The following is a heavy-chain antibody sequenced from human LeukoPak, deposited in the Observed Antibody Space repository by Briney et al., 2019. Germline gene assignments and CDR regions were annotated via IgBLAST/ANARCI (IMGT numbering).Heavy chain of an antibody. D-gene: IGHD2-2*01. CDR1: GFTFSSYS. CDR3: AREFPPHCSSTSCYPDH. J-gene: IGHJ5*02. V-gene: IGHV3-48*02. Sequence: VGFLRLSCAASGFTFSSYSMNWVRQAPGKGLEWVSYISSSTRRIYYADSVKGRFTISRDSAKNSLYLQMDSLRDEDTAMYYCAREFPPHCSSTSCYPDHWGQGTLVTVAS. CDR2: ISSSTRRI.